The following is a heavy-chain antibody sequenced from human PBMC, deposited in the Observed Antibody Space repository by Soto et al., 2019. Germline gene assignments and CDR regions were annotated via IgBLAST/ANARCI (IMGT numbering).Heavy chain of an antibody. J-gene: IGHJ6*02. CDR2: IIPIFGTA. Sequence: ASVKVSCKASGGTFSSYAISWVRQAPGQGLEWMGGIIPIFGTANYAQKFQGRVTITADESTSTAYMGLSSLRSEDTAVFYCARDVLGGSYPLGYGMDVWGQGTTVTVSS. CDR1: GGTFSSYA. V-gene: IGHV1-69*13. CDR3: ARDVLGGSYPLGYGMDV. D-gene: IGHD1-26*01.